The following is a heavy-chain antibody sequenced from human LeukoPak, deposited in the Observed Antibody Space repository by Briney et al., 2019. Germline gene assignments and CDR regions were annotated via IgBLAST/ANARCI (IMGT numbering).Heavy chain of an antibody. Sequence: ASVKVSCKASGYTFTGYYMHWVRQAPGQGLEWMGRINPNRGGTNYAQKFQGRVTMTRDTSISTAYMELSRLRSDDTAVYYCARLSLFDYGDYWGQGTLVTVSS. V-gene: IGHV1-2*06. D-gene: IGHD5/OR15-5a*01. J-gene: IGHJ4*02. CDR2: INPNRGGT. CDR3: ARLSLFDYGDY. CDR1: GYTFTGYY.